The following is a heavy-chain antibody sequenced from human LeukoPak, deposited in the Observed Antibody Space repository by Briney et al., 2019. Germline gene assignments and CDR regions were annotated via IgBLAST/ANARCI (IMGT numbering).Heavy chain of an antibody. D-gene: IGHD6-19*01. CDR2: VNPSDTST. CDR3: VRENIAVPGPAFDY. J-gene: IGHJ4*02. Sequence: ASVKVSXRASEYIFSNSLMHWVRQAPGQGLEWMGVVNPSDTSTTYAQSLHGRVTMTRDTSTSTVYMDLSGLRSEDTAMYYCVRENIAVPGPAFDYWGQGTLVTVSS. CDR1: EYIFSNSL. V-gene: IGHV1-46*04.